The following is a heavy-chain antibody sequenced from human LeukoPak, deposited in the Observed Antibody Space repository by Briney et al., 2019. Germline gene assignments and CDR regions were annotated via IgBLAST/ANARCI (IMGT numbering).Heavy chain of an antibody. J-gene: IGHJ4*02. D-gene: IGHD6-19*01. CDR3: ARESETSGWYDY. V-gene: IGHV3-43*02. CDR1: GFIFDNYA. CDR2: ISGDGGST. Sequence: GGSLRLPCAAPGFIFDNYAIHWVRQAPGKGLEWVSLISGDGGSTFYADSVRGRFTISRDNTRKSLSLQMSSLRSEDTALYYCARESETSGWYDYWGQGTLVTVSS.